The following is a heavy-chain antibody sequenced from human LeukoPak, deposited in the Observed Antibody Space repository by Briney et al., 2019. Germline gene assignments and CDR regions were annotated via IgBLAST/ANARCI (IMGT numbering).Heavy chain of an antibody. Sequence: GRSLRLSCAASGFTFSSYAMHWVRQAPGKGLEWVAVISYDGSNKYYADSVKGRFTISRDNSKYTLYLQMNSLRAEDTAVYYCTRDSDGSSGYYRGTFVDYWGQGTLVTVSS. J-gene: IGHJ4*02. CDR1: GFTFSSYA. CDR3: TRDSDGSSGYYRGTFVDY. D-gene: IGHD3-22*01. V-gene: IGHV3-30*04. CDR2: ISYDGSNK.